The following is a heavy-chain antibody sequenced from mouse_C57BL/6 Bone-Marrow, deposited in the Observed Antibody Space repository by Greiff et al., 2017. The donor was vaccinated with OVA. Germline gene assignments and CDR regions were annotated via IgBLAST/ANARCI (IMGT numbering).Heavy chain of an antibody. V-gene: IGHV1-43*01. CDR1: GYSFTGYY. Sequence: VQLQQSGPELVKPGASVKISCKASGYSFTGYYMHWVKQSSEKSLEWIGEINPSTGGTSYNQKFKGKATLTVDKSSSTAYMQLKSLTSEDSAVYYCANHYGSSYWGQGTTLTVSS. CDR3: ANHYGSSY. D-gene: IGHD1-1*01. J-gene: IGHJ2*01. CDR2: INPSTGGT.